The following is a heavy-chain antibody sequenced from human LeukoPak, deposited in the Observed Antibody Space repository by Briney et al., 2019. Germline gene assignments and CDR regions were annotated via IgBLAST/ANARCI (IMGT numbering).Heavy chain of an antibody. V-gene: IGHV3-7*01. CDR3: ATGAWTFDL. CDR1: GFSFNSYW. CDR2: IKQDGSVK. Sequence: GGSLRLSCVASGFSFNSYWMSWVRQAPGKGLEWVANIKQDGSVKSYVGPVKGRFTISRDNAKNSLYLQMTSLRAADTAIYFCATGAWTFDLWGRGTLVSVSS. J-gene: IGHJ2*01. D-gene: IGHD1-1*01.